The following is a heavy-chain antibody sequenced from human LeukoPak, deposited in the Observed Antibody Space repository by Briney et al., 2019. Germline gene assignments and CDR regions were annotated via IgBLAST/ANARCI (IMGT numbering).Heavy chain of an antibody. CDR2: INHSGRT. CDR1: GGSFSGYY. D-gene: IGHD4/OR15-4a*01. J-gene: IGHJ4*02. CDR3: ARQNYGAAPLRY. V-gene: IGHV4-34*01. Sequence: SETLSLTCAVYGGSFSGYYWSWIRQPPGKGLEWIGEINHSGRTNYNPSLKSRVTISVDTSKNQFSLKLSSVTAADTAVYYCARQNYGAAPLRYWGQGTLVAVSS.